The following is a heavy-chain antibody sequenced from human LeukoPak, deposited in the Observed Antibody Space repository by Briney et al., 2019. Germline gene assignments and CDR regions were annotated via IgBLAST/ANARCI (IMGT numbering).Heavy chain of an antibody. CDR1: GFTFTSSA. CDR3: AADSGWVNDDSSGYNC. V-gene: IGHV1-58*02. J-gene: IGHJ4*02. CDR2: IVVGSGNT. D-gene: IGHD3-22*01. Sequence: GTSVKVSCKASGFTFTSSAMQWVRQARGQRLEWIGWIVVGSGNTNYAQKFQERVTITRDMSTSTAYMELSSLRSEDTAVYYCAADSGWVNDDSSGYNCWGQRTLVTVSS.